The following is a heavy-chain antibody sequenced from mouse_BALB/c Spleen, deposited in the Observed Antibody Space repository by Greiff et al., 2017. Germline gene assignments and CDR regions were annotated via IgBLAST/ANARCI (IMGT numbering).Heavy chain of an antibody. J-gene: IGHJ3*01. Sequence: VQLKESGPGLVKPSQSLSLTCSVTGYSITSGYYWNWIRQFPGNKLEWMGYISYDGSNNYNPSLKNRISITRDTSKNQFFLKLNSVTTEDTATYYCARDRRGTFAYWGQGTLVTVSA. V-gene: IGHV3-6*02. D-gene: IGHD1-1*02. CDR2: ISYDGSN. CDR3: ARDRRGTFAY. CDR1: GYSITSGYY.